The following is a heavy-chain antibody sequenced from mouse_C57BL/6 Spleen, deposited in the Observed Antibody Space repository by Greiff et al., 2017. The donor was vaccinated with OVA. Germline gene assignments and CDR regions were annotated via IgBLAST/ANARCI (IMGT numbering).Heavy chain of an antibody. CDR1: GYTFTDYY. CDR2: INPNNGGT. J-gene: IGHJ2*01. V-gene: IGHV1-26*01. CDR3: AKVYYYGEYFDY. Sequence: EVQLQQSGPELVKPGASVKISCKASGYTFTDYYMNWVKQSHGKSLEWIGAINPNNGGTSYNQKFKGKATLTVDKSSSTAYMELRSLTSEDSAVYYCAKVYYYGEYFDYGGQGTTLTVSS. D-gene: IGHD1-1*01.